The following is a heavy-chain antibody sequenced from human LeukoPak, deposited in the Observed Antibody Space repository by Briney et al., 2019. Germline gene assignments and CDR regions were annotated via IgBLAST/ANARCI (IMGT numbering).Heavy chain of an antibody. CDR2: IIPIFGTA. V-gene: IGHV1-69*13. CDR3: ATPEYYDILTGKYYYYGMDV. J-gene: IGHJ6*02. Sequence: ASVKVSCKASGGTFSSYAISWVRQAPGQGLEWMGGIIPIFGTANYAQKFQDRVTITADESTSTAYMELSSLRSEDTAVYYCATPEYYDILTGKYYYYGMDVWGQGTTVTVSS. D-gene: IGHD3-9*01. CDR1: GGTFSSYA.